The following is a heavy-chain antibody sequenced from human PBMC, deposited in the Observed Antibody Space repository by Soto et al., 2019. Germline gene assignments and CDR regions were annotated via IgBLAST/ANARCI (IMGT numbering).Heavy chain of an antibody. CDR1: GFTFSNAW. CDR3: TNVFVVVVAATEFPFGYGMDV. D-gene: IGHD2-15*01. J-gene: IGHJ6*02. Sequence: GGSLRLSCAASGFTFSNAWMNWVRQAPWKGLEWVGRIKSKTDGGTTDYAAPVKGRFTISRDDSKNTLYLQMNSLKSEDTAVYYCTNVFVVVVAATEFPFGYGMDVWGQGTTVTVSS. V-gene: IGHV3-15*07. CDR2: IKSKTDGGTT.